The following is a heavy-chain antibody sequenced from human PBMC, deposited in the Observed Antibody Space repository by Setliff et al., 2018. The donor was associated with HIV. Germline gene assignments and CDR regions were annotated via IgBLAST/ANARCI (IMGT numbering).Heavy chain of an antibody. CDR1: GYTFTSYG. J-gene: IGHJ6*03. D-gene: IGHD1-26*01. Sequence: ASVKVSCKASGYTFTSYGISWVRQAPGQGLEWMGWISAYTGNTKYSQKVQGRVTMTTDTSTTSAYMELRSLSPNDTAAYYWARDRGGAKDYYYMDVWGKGTTVTVSS. CDR2: ISAYTGNT. V-gene: IGHV1-18*01. CDR3: ARDRGGAKDYYYMDV.